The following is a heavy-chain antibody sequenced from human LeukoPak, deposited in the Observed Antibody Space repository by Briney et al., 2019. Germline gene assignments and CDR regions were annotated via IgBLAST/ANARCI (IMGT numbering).Heavy chain of an antibody. D-gene: IGHD2-2*01. CDR3: AGGLGYCSSTSCPTLYYYGMDV. V-gene: IGHV1-69*13. CDR2: IIPIFGTA. CDR1: GGTFSSYA. J-gene: IGHJ6*02. Sequence: ASVTVSCKASGGTFSSYAISWVRQAPGQGLEWMGGIIPIFGTANYAQKFQGRVTITADESTSTAYMELSSLRSEDTAVYYCAGGLGYCSSTSCPTLYYYGMDVWGQGTTVTVSS.